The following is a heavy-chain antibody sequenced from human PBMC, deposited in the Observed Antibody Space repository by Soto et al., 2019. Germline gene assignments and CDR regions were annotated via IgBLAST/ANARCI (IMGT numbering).Heavy chain of an antibody. CDR1: GFTFTNAW. D-gene: IGHD3-22*01. V-gene: IGHV3-15*07. J-gene: IGHJ4*02. CDR2: IKSKTDVGTT. CDR3: TTDLYTTILVAPVY. Sequence: GGSLXLSWAASGFTFTNAWMNWVRQAPGKGLEWVGRIKSKTDVGTTDYAAPVKGRFTISRDDSKNTLFLQMNSLKTEDTAVYYCTTDLYTTILVAPVYWGQGTLVTVSS.